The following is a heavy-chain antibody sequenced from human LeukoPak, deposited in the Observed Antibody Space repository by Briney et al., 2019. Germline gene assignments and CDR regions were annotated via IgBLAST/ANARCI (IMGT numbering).Heavy chain of an antibody. CDR1: GGSISSYY. CDR2: IKSKSDGGAT. V-gene: IGHV3-15*01. CDR3: YTVLVWGGYDAKETDK. D-gene: IGHD5-12*01. J-gene: IGHJ4*02. Sequence: ETLSLTCTVSGGSISSYYWSWIRQPPGKGLEWVGRIKSKSDGGATDYTAPVKGRFTISRDDSENTLYLHMNSLGTEDTGVYYCYTVLVWGGYDAKETDKWGQGTLVTVSS.